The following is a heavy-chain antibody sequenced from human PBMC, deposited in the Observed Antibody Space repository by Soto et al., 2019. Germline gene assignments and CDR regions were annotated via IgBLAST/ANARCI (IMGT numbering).Heavy chain of an antibody. CDR2: INHSGST. J-gene: IGHJ5*02. CDR3: ARGRFLVWLFQNNWFDP. D-gene: IGHD3-3*01. Sequence: PSETLSLTCAVYGGSFSGYYWSWIRQPPGKGLEWIGEINHSGSTNYNPSLKSRVTISVDTSKNQFSLKLSSVTAADTAVYYCARGRFLVWLFQNNWFDPWGQGTLVTVSS. V-gene: IGHV4-34*01. CDR1: GGSFSGYY.